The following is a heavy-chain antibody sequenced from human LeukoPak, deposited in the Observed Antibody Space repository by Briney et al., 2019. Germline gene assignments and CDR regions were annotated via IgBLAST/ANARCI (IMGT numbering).Heavy chain of an antibody. D-gene: IGHD3-10*01. J-gene: IGHJ3*02. CDR2: IWYDGTNK. CDR1: GFTFSSYG. Sequence: GGSLRLSCAASGFTFSSYGMHWVRQAPGKGLEWVAVIWYDGTNKNYAESVKGRFTISGDNAMNTLYLQMNSLRAEDTAVYYCARGGFGENAFDIWGQGTMVTVSS. CDR3: ARGGFGENAFDI. V-gene: IGHV3-33*01.